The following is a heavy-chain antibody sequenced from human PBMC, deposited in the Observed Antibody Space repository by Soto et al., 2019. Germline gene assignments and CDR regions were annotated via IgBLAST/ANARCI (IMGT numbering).Heavy chain of an antibody. CDR2: INPNSGGT. J-gene: IGHJ4*02. CDR3: ARANSGDDDEFDY. V-gene: IGHV1-2*02. Sequence: ASVKVSCKASGYTFTGYYIHWVRQAPGQGLEWMGWINPNSGGTDSPQKFQGRVIMTRDTSITTAYMELSRLRSDDTAVYYCARANSGDDDEFDYWGQGTPVTSPQ. CDR1: GYTFTGYY. D-gene: IGHD5-12*01.